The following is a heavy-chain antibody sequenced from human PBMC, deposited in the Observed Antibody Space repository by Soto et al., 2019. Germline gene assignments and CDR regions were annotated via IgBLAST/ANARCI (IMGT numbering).Heavy chain of an antibody. Sequence: ASVKVSCKASGYTFTGYYMHWVRQAPGQGLEWMGWINPNSGGTNYAQKFQGRVTMTRDTSISTAYMELSRLRTDDTAAYYCASSGSSGYYLTGAFDIWGQGTMVTVS. D-gene: IGHD3-22*01. V-gene: IGHV1-2*02. CDR1: GYTFTGYY. CDR3: ASSGSSGYYLTGAFDI. CDR2: INPNSGGT. J-gene: IGHJ3*02.